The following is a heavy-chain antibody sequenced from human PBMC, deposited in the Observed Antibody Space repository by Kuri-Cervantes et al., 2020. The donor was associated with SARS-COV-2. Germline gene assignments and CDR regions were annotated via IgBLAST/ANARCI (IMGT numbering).Heavy chain of an antibody. Sequence: GGSLRPPCAAFGSTFSDSAMPWVRRAPAPGKGLEWGAVISDAGTTIYYSVSVRGRFTISRDNSKNTLFLQMNSLRSEDTAIYSCARGVAGVPGPFENGGQGTLVTVSS. CDR2: ISDAGTTI. CDR3: ARGVAGVPGPFEN. D-gene: IGHD6-19*01. J-gene: IGHJ4*02. V-gene: IGHV3-30*04. CDR1: GSTFSDSA.